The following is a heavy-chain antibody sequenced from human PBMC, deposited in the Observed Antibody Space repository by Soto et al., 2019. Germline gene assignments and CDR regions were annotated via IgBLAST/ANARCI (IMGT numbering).Heavy chain of an antibody. CDR1: GFTFSSYS. V-gene: IGHV3-21*01. CDR2: ISSSSSYI. D-gene: IGHD3-22*01. Sequence: PGGSLRLSCAASGFTFSSYSMNWVRQAPGRGLEWVSSISSSSSYIYYADSVKGRFTISRDNAKNSLYLQMNSLRAEDTAVYYCAREYSDSSGYYYVFDYWGQGTLVTVSS. J-gene: IGHJ4*02. CDR3: AREYSDSSGYYYVFDY.